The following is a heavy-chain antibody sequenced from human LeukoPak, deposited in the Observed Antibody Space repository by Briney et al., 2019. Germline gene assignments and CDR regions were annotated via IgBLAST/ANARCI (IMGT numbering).Heavy chain of an antibody. D-gene: IGHD2-8*02. CDR1: GFTFSSHY. CDR3: ARVAVSGPTGWFDS. CDR2: IKTDGSST. Sequence: GGSLRLSCAASGFTFSSHYMQWVRQAPGKGLVWVSGIKTDGSSTRYADSVKGRFTISRDNVDNVVYLQMNSLGAEDTAVYYCARVAVSGPTGWFDSWGQGTLVIVSS. J-gene: IGHJ5*01. V-gene: IGHV3-74*01.